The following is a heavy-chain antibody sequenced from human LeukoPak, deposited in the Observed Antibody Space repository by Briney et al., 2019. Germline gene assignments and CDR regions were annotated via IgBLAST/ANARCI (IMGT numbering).Heavy chain of an antibody. CDR3: ARDTYDILTGYYKWAFDI. V-gene: IGHV3-21*06. CDR1: GFTFSSYT. D-gene: IGHD3-9*01. J-gene: IGHJ3*02. CDR2: ISSSSSYI. Sequence: KPGGSLRLSCAASGFTFSSYTMNWVRQAPEKGLEWVSSISSSSSYIYYADSVKGRFTTSRDNAKNSLYLQMNSLRAEDTAVYYCARDTYDILTGYYKWAFDIWGQGTMVTVSS.